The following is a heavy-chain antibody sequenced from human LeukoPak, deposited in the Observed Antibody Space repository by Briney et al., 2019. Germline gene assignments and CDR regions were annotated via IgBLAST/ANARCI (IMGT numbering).Heavy chain of an antibody. V-gene: IGHV3-43*02. CDR1: GLPIGDFA. Sequence: GGSLRLSCAASGLPIGDFAMHWVRQAPGQGLEWVSLISGDGVSTFFADSVKGRFSISRDNSKNSLFLEMSSLRTEDTAMYYCARESGKFDYWGQGTLVAVSS. CDR3: ARESGKFDY. CDR2: ISGDGVST. J-gene: IGHJ4*02.